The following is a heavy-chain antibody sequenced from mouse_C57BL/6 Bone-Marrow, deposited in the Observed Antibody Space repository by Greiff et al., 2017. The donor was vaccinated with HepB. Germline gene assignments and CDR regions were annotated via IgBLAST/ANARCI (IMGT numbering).Heavy chain of an antibody. D-gene: IGHD1-1*01. V-gene: IGHV1-85*01. J-gene: IGHJ2*01. CDR2: IYPRDGST. Sequence: QVQLKESGPELVKPGASVKLSCKASGYTFTSYDINWVKQRPGQGLEWIGWIYPRDGSTKYNEKFKGKATLTVDTSSSTAYMELHSLTSEDSAVYFCARDDYYYGSRGNYWGQGTTLTVSS. CDR1: GYTFTSYD. CDR3: ARDDYYYGSRGNY.